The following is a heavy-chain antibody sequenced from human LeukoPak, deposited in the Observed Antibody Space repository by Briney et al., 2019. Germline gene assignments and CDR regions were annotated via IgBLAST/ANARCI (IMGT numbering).Heavy chain of an antibody. CDR1: GFTFSSYA. V-gene: IGHV3-23*01. CDR2: ISGSGGSA. CDR3: ARGGGNFDY. J-gene: IGHJ4*02. Sequence: QPGGSLRLSCAASGFTFSSYAMSWVRQAPGKGLEWVSAISGSGGSAYYADSVKGRFTISRDNAKNSLYLQMNSLRAEDTAVYYCARGGGNFDYWGQGTLVTVSS. D-gene: IGHD2-15*01.